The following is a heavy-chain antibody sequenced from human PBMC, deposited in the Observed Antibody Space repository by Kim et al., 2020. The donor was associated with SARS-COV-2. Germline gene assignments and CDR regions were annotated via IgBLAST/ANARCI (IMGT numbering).Heavy chain of an antibody. CDR2: MNPKSGNI. J-gene: IGHJ3*01. V-gene: IGHV1-8*01. CDR1: GYTFINYD. CDR3: ARIGNFDYWCGFIRGENRRGFDV. Sequence: ASVKVSCEASGYTFINYDINWVRQATGQGLEWMGWMNPKSGNIGYAQKFQGRVTMTRNTAMRTAYMELNSLRSEDTAVYYCARIGNFDYWCGFIRGENRRGFDVWGQGTVVTVSS. D-gene: IGHD3-3*01.